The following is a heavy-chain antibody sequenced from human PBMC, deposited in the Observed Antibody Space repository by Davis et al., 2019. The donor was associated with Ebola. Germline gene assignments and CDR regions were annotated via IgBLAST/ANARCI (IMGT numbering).Heavy chain of an antibody. CDR3: AREVVVAATPGDYYYYGMDV. J-gene: IGHJ6*02. V-gene: IGHV4-59*12. Sequence: MPSETLSLTCTVSGGSISSYYWSWIRQPPGKGLEWFGYIYYSGSTNYNPSLKSRVTISVDTSKNQFSLKLSSVTAADTAVYYCAREVVVAATPGDYYYYGMDVWGQGTTVTVSS. CDR1: GGSISSYY. D-gene: IGHD2-15*01. CDR2: IYYSGST.